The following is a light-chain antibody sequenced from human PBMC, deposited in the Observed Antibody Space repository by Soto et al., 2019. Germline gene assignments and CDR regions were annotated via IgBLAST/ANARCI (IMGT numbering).Light chain of an antibody. CDR1: SSDVGSYNL. CDR3: CSYAGSRTYYVV. J-gene: IGLJ2*01. CDR2: EVN. Sequence: QSVLTQPASVSGSPGQSITISCTGTSSDVGSYNLVSWYQQHPGIAPKLMIYEVNKRPSGVSSRFSGSKSGNTASLTISGPQAEDEAGYYCCSYAGSRTYYVVFGGGTKVTVL. V-gene: IGLV2-23*02.